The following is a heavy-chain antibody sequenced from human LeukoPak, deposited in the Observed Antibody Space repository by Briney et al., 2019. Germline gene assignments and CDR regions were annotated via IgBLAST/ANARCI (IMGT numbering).Heavy chain of an antibody. J-gene: IGHJ4*02. CDR3: VRDLYWGGSDY. CDR1: GFTFSSSW. V-gene: IGHV3-74*01. CDR2: INGDGSRI. Sequence: PGGCLRPSCAASGFTFSSSWMDSVRQAPGKGLGGVSRINGDGSRISYADSVQGRFTISRDNAKNTLSLQMHSLRAEDTAVYYCVRDLYWGGSDYWGQGTLVTVSS. D-gene: IGHD2-8*02.